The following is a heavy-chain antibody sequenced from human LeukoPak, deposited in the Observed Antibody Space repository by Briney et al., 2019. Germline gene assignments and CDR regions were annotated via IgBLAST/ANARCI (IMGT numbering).Heavy chain of an antibody. CDR3: ARDSVGSNHFDY. D-gene: IGHD4-23*01. J-gene: IGHJ4*02. CDR1: GGSISSGDYY. V-gene: IGHV4-30-4*08. CDR2: IYYSGST. Sequence: SETLSLTCTVSGGSISSGDYYWSWIRQPPGKGLEWIGYIYYSGSTYYNPSLKSRVTILVDTSKNQFSLKLSSVTAADTAVYYCARDSVGSNHFDYWGQGTLVTVSS.